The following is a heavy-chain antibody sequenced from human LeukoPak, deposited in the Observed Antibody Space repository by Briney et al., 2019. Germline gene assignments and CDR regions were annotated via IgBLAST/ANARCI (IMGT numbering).Heavy chain of an antibody. CDR3: ARAGYSSSWYGDY. J-gene: IGHJ4*02. Sequence: PGGSLRLSCAASGFTFSSYAMHWVRQAPGKGLEWVAVISYDGSNKYYADSVKGRFTISRDNSKNTLYLQMNSLRAEDTAVYYCARAGYSSSWYGDYWGQGTLVTVSS. V-gene: IGHV3-30-3*01. D-gene: IGHD6-13*01. CDR2: ISYDGSNK. CDR1: GFTFSSYA.